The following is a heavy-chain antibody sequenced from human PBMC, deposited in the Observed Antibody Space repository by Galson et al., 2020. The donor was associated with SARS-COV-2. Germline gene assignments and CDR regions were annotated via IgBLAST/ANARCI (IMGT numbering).Heavy chain of an antibody. J-gene: IGHJ5*02. CDR1: GSSISSGGYY. CDR2: IYHSGTT. D-gene: IGHD1-1*01. V-gene: IGHV4-31*03. CDR3: ARLDPHDNRGPT. Sequence: SETLSLTCRVSGSSISSGGYYCSWIRQLPGKALVWIGYIYHSGTTYYNPSLKSRVIIPLDAPQNQFSLKLNSVTAADTAVYYCARLDPHDNRGPTWGQVPLVAVAS.